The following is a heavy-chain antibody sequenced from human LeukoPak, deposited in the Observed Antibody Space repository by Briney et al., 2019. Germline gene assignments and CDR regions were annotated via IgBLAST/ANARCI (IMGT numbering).Heavy chain of an antibody. CDR2: ISWNGNSI. D-gene: IGHD3-10*01. CDR3: AKGEGSGIHYYSMDV. Sequence: QPGGSLRLSCAASGFTFDDYAMHWVRQAPGKGLEWVSAISWNGNSIVYADSVKGRFTIARDNAKNSLYLQMNSLRAEDTALYHCAKGEGSGIHYYSMDVWGQGTTVTVSS. V-gene: IGHV3-9*01. J-gene: IGHJ6*02. CDR1: GFTFDDYA.